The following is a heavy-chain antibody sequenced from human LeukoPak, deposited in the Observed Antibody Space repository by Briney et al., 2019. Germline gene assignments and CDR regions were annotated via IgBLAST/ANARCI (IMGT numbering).Heavy chain of an antibody. Sequence: GRSLRLSCAASGFTFSSYGMHWVRQAPGKGQERVAVISYDGSNKYYADSVKGRFTISRDNSKNTLYLQMNSLRAEDTAVYYCATLVVPTSLNYYYYGMDVWGKGTTVTVSS. CDR2: ISYDGSNK. D-gene: IGHD2-2*01. J-gene: IGHJ6*04. CDR3: ATLVVPTSLNYYYYGMDV. CDR1: GFTFSSYG. V-gene: IGHV3-30*03.